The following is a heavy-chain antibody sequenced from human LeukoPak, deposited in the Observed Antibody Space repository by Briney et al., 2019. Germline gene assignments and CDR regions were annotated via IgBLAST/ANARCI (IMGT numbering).Heavy chain of an antibody. CDR2: ISSSSSYI. D-gene: IGHD2-21*01. V-gene: IGHV3-21*01. CDR3: ARSTLIAPRGAFDF. Sequence: GGSLRLSCAASGFTFSTYSMNWVRQAPGKGLEWVSSISSSSSYIYYTNSVKGRFTISRDNAKNLLFPQMNSLRAEDTAVYYCARSTLIAPRGAFDFWGQGTMVSVSS. J-gene: IGHJ3*01. CDR1: GFTFSTYS.